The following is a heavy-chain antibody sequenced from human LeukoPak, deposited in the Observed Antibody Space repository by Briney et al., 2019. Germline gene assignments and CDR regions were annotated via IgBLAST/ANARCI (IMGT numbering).Heavy chain of an antibody. CDR3: ARGYWFGEYDY. CDR1: GYTFTSYA. D-gene: IGHD3-10*01. J-gene: IGHJ4*02. CDR2: INAGNGNT. V-gene: IGHV1-3*01. Sequence: ASVKVSCKASGYTFTSYATHWVRQAPGQRLEWMGWINAGNGNTKYSQKFQGRVTITRDTSASTAYMELSSLRSEDTAVYYCARGYWFGEYDYWGQGTLVTVSS.